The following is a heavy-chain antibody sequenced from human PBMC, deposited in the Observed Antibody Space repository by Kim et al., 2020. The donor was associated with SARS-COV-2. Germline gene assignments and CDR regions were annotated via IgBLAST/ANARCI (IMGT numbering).Heavy chain of an antibody. V-gene: IGHV4-59*03. CDR2: AFYSGTH. Sequence: SETLSLTCIGSYFCSWIWQSPGMGLQWIGLAFYSGTHKYNPTPKSRVSISIDMTINQFSLNLTSFIAVDTAASFCAGGHSGGWVSQFDYWGQGILVTVS. CDR1: GSYF. J-gene: IGHJ4*02. D-gene: IGHD2-15*01. CDR3: AGGHSGGWVSQFDY.